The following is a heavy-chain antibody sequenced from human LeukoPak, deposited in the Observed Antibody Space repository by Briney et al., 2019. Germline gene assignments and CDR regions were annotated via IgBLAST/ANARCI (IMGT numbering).Heavy chain of an antibody. CDR3: ACRPYDYGSGLGFDY. J-gene: IGHJ4*02. CDR2: IYYSGST. D-gene: IGHD3-10*01. V-gene: IGHV4-59*08. CDR1: GGSISSYY. Sequence: PSETLSLTCTVSGGSISSYYGSCIRQPPGKGGEGIGYIYYSGSTNYNPSPKSRVTISVDPSKNQFSLNLSSVTAADTSVCYCACRPYDYGSGLGFDYWGEGTLVTVSS.